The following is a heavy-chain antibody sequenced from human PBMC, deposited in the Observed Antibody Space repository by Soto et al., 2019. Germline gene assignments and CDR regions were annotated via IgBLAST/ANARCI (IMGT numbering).Heavy chain of an antibody. CDR2: IYSAGGA. CDR1: GFPFSAYA. J-gene: IGHJ4*02. V-gene: IGHV3-66*01. D-gene: IGHD6-13*01. Sequence: GGSLRLSCVASGFPFSAYAMSWVRQAPGKGLEWVSVIYSAGGADFADSVKGRFTISRDNSKNTLYLQMSSLRAEDTAVYYCARVYSSSYHYFDYWGQGTLVTVSS. CDR3: ARVYSSSYHYFDY.